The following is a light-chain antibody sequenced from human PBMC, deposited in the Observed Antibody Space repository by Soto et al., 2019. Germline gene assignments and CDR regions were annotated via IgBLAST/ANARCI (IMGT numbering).Light chain of an antibody. CDR1: QSVSSN. Sequence: EMVMTQSPATLSVSPGERATLSCRASQSVSSNLAWYQQKPGQAPRLLIYGPSTRATGIPARFSGSGSGTEFTLTISSLQSEDFAVYYCQQYNNWPPWTFGQGTKVDIK. J-gene: IGKJ1*01. CDR3: QQYNNWPPWT. CDR2: GPS. V-gene: IGKV3-15*01.